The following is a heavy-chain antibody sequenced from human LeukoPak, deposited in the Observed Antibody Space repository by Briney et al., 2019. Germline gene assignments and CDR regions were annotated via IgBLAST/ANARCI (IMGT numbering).Heavy chain of an antibody. V-gene: IGHV1-18*01. D-gene: IGHD3-16*01. CDR3: ARGGNYFDY. Sequence: SSVNVSCKAFGYTFTSYGIGWGRQAPGHGLEGMGWISAYNGNTNYAQKLQGRVNMTTDTSTSTAYMELRSLRSDDTAVYYCARGGNYFDYWGQGTLVTVSS. CDR1: GYTFTSYG. CDR2: ISAYNGNT. J-gene: IGHJ4*02.